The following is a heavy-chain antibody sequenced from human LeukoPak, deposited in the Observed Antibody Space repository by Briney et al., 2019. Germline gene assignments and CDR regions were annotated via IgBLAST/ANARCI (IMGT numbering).Heavy chain of an antibody. CDR3: ARGALGGYCSSTSCPAFGY. Sequence: SETLSLTCAVYGGSFSGYYWSWIRQPPGKGQEWTGEINHSGSTNYNPSLKSRVTISVDTSKNQFSLKLSSVTAADTAVYYCARGALGGYCSSTSCPAFGYWGQGTLVTVSS. D-gene: IGHD2-2*01. CDR2: INHSGST. J-gene: IGHJ4*02. CDR1: GGSFSGYY. V-gene: IGHV4-34*01.